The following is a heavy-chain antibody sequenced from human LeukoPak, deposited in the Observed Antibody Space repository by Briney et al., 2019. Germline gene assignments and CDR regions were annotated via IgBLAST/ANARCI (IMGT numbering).Heavy chain of an antibody. D-gene: IGHD2-21*02. V-gene: IGHV3-30*04. CDR1: GFTFSSYA. J-gene: IGHJ2*01. Sequence: GGSLRLSCAASGFTFSSYAMHWVRQAPGKGLEWVAVISYDGSNKYYADSVKGRFTISRDNSKNTLYLQMNSLRAEDTAVYYCARTYCGGDCYYYWYFDLWGRGTLVTVSS. CDR3: ARTYCGGDCYYYWYFDL. CDR2: ISYDGSNK.